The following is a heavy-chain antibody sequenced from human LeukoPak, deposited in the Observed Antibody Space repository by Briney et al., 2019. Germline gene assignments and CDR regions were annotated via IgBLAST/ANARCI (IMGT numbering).Heavy chain of an antibody. V-gene: IGHV3-23*01. CDR2: ISHSSNNT. CDR1: GFTFSTYA. Sequence: PGGSLRLSCAASGFTFSTYAMSWVRQAPGKGLEWVSTISHSSNNTCYADSVKGRFTISRDNSKNTLSLQMNSLRAEDTAIYYCAKISHPSITMIVVVTDNAFNIWGQGTMVTVSS. CDR3: AKISHPSITMIVVVTDNAFNI. D-gene: IGHD3-22*01. J-gene: IGHJ3*02.